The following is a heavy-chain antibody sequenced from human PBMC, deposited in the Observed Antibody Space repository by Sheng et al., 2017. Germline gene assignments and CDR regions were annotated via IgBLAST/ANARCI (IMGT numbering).Heavy chain of an antibody. CDR3: VKDFPYCGGDCYSGTFDY. CDR1: GFTFSSFA. D-gene: IGHD2-21*01. J-gene: IGHJ4*02. Sequence: EVQLVESGGDLVQAGGSLRLSCSTSGFTFSSFAMHWVRQAPGKGLEYVSAIDSNGGRTYYADSVKGRFTISRDNSKDTLYLHMSSLRADDTAIYHCVKDFPYCGGDCYSGTFDYWGQGTLVIVSS. CDR2: IDSNGGRT. V-gene: IGHV3-64D*06.